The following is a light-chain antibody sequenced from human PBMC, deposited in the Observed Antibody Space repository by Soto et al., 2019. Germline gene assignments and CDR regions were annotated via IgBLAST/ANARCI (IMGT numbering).Light chain of an antibody. Sequence: QSALTQPPSASGSPGQSVTISCTGTSSDVGTHGYVSWYQQHAGKAPKLMIYDVTKRPSGVPHRFSGSKSANTASLTVSGLQAEDEDDYYCMCYAGGNNWVFGGGTQLTVL. J-gene: IGLJ3*02. CDR2: DVT. CDR3: MCYAGGNNWV. V-gene: IGLV2-8*01. CDR1: SSDVGTHGY.